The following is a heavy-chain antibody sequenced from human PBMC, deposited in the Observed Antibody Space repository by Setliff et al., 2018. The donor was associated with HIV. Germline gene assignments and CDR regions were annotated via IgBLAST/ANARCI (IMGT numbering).Heavy chain of an antibody. Sequence: PSETLSLTCTVSGGSISSYYWSWIRQSAGKGLEWIGRIYSSGSTNYNPSLKSRVTMSVDTSKNQFSLRLISVTAADAAMYYCARPSLGIGGGSKFDSWGQGTLVTVSS. J-gene: IGHJ4*02. CDR1: GGSISSYY. CDR3: ARPSLGIGGGSKFDS. V-gene: IGHV4-4*07. D-gene: IGHD3-3*01. CDR2: IYSSGST.